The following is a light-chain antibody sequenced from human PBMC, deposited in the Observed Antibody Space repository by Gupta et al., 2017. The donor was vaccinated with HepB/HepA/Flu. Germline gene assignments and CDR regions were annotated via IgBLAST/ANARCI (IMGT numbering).Light chain of an antibody. J-gene: IGKJ4*01. V-gene: IGKV1-27*01. Sequence: DIEMTQSPSALSASVGDRVTITCRASQDIRNFLAWYQQKPGRLPTVLIYAASTLQAGVPSRFSGSGSGTDFTLTISSLQSEDVATYYCQRYNSSPLTFGGGTKVEVK. CDR3: QRYNSSPLT. CDR1: QDIRNF. CDR2: AAS.